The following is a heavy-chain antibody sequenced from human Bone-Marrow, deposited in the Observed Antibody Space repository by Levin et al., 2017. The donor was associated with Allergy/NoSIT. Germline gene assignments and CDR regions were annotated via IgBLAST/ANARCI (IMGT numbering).Heavy chain of an antibody. Sequence: PGGSLRLSCAASGFSFSSYAMSWVRQAPGEGPEWVSSISGSGVDRNYGDSVKGRFTTSRDNSKNTLYLQMSSLRADDTAVYYCAKDFGAAAGYWFDPWGQGTLVTVSS. CDR1: GFSFSSYA. J-gene: IGHJ5*02. CDR3: AKDFGAAAGYWFDP. V-gene: IGHV3-23*01. D-gene: IGHD6-13*01. CDR2: ISGSGVDR.